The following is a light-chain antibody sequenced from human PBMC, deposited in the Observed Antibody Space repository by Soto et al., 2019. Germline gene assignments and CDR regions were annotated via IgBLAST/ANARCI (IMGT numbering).Light chain of an antibody. Sequence: QSVLTQPPSGSGTPGQRVTITCSGSSSSIGSNSVNWYQQLPRTAPKVLIYTNTQRPSGVPDRFSGSKSGTSASLAISGLQPEDEADYCCAAWDGSLNVYVFGTGTKLTVL. CDR3: AAWDGSLNVYV. CDR2: TNT. CDR1: SSSIGSNS. V-gene: IGLV1-44*01. J-gene: IGLJ1*01.